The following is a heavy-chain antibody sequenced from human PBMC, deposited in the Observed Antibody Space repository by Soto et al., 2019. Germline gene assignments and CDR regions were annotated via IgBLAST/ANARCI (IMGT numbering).Heavy chain of an antibody. CDR2: ISGSGGST. CDR3: AKALGDSTNNHIYYYYGMDV. D-gene: IGHD2-2*01. V-gene: IGHV3-23*01. J-gene: IGHJ6*02. Sequence: LRLSCAASGFTFSSYAMSWVRQAPGKGLEWVSAISGSGGSTYYAGSVKGRFTISRDNSKNTLYLQMNSLRAEDTAVYYCAKALGDSTNNHIYYYYGMDVWGQGTTVTVSS. CDR1: GFTFSSYA.